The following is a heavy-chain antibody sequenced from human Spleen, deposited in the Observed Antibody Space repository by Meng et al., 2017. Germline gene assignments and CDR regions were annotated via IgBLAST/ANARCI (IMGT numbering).Heavy chain of an antibody. CDR3: ARDFYYYDSSGYFDY. CDR1: GFTFSSYA. Sequence: QVRVVEAGGGVVPPGRSLRLSCAASGFTFSSYAMHWVRQAPGKGLEWVAVISYDGSNKYYADSVKGRFTISRDNSKNTLYLQMNSLRAEDTAVYYCARDFYYYDSSGYFDYWGQGTLVTVSS. D-gene: IGHD3-22*01. J-gene: IGHJ4*02. CDR2: ISYDGSNK. V-gene: IGHV3-30*01.